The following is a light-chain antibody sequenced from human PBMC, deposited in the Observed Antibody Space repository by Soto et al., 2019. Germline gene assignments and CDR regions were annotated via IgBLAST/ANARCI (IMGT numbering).Light chain of an antibody. J-gene: IGKJ1*01. CDR3: QHYARSPRT. V-gene: IGKV3-20*01. CDR1: QSVSSSY. CDR2: GAS. Sequence: EIVLTQSPGTLSLSPGERATLSCRASQSVSSSYIAWFQQKPGQAPRLLIYGASSRATAIPDRLSGSGSATDFTLTISRLETEDFAVYYCQHYARSPRTFGQGTKVEIK.